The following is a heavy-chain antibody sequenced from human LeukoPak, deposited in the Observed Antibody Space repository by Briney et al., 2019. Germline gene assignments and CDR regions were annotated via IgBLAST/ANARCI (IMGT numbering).Heavy chain of an antibody. D-gene: IGHD4-17*01. V-gene: IGHV3-30*02. J-gene: IGHJ4*02. Sequence: PGGSLRLSCAASGFTFSGYGMHWVRQAPGKGLEWVAFIRYDGGDKYYADSVKGRFTISRDNSKNTLYLQMNSLRAEDTAVYYCARDTVDYGDYEFWGQGTLVTVSS. CDR1: GFTFSGYG. CDR3: ARDTVDYGDYEF. CDR2: IRYDGGDK.